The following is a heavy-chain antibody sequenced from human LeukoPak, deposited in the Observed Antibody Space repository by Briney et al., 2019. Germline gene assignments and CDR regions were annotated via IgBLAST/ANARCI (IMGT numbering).Heavy chain of an antibody. J-gene: IGHJ4*02. CDR2: INQDGSEK. V-gene: IGHV3-7*01. Sequence: QSGGSLRLSSAASGFTFSSYWMSWVRQAPGKGLEWVANINQDGSEKYYVGSARGRFTISRDNAKNSLFLQMNSLRAEDTAVYYCARVYCSGGSCHAFLDYWGQGTLVTVSS. CDR1: GFTFSSYW. D-gene: IGHD2-15*01. CDR3: ARVYCSGGSCHAFLDY.